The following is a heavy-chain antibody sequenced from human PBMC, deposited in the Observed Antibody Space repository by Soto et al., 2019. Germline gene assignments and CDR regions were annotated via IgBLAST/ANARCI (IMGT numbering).Heavy chain of an antibody. CDR2: ISGSSDAA. CDR1: GFPFSTSA. J-gene: IGHJ6*02. D-gene: IGHD1-26*01. CDR3: AKYSGSYPVYNGLSL. Sequence: EVQLLESGGGLVQPGGSLRLSCAASGFPFSTSAMNWVRQAPGKGLAWVSIISGSSDAAYYVESVKGRFASSRDNSKNTLYLQMHSLRAEDTAVYYCAKYSGSYPVYNGLSLWGQGTTVTVS. V-gene: IGHV3-23*01.